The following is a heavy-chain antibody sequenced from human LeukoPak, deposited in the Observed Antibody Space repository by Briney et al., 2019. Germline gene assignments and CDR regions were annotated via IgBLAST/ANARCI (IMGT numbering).Heavy chain of an antibody. D-gene: IGHD3-3*01. J-gene: IGHJ6*02. CDR2: INEDGSEK. V-gene: IGHV3-7*01. Sequence: GGSLRLSCAASGFTFSTRWMSWVRQAPGKGLGWVANINEDGSEKNYVESLKGRFTISRDNAKNSLYLQMNSLRAEDTALDYCARELWRHEGGYYGMDVWGQGTTVTISS. CDR3: ARELWRHEGGYYGMDV. CDR1: GFTFSTRW.